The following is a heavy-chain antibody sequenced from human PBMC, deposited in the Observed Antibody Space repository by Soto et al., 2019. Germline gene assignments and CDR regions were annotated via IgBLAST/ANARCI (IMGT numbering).Heavy chain of an antibody. Sequence: SETQSLTSTVSGGSIGSDYWSWIRQPAGKGLEWIGRVYVRGSINYNPALKSRVTMSIEPSKNQISLKLSSVTAADTGVYYCASGHSSDWPTNWFDPWGPGTLVTVSS. CDR3: ASGHSSDWPTNWFDP. CDR2: VYVRGSI. D-gene: IGHD3-22*01. CDR1: GGSIGSDY. V-gene: IGHV4-4*07. J-gene: IGHJ5*02.